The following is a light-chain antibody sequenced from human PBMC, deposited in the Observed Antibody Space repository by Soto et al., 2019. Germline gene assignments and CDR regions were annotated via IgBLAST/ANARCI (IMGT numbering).Light chain of an antibody. CDR2: VTSDGSH. J-gene: IGLJ3*02. CDR1: SGHRDFA. CDR3: QAWGTGGV. Sequence: QSVLTQSPSASASPGASVKLTCTLISGHRDFAIAWHQQQPEKGPRYLMKVTSDGSHTKGDGIPDRFSGSSSGADRYLTISSLRSDDEADYYCQAWGTGGVFGGGTKLTGL. V-gene: IGLV4-69*01.